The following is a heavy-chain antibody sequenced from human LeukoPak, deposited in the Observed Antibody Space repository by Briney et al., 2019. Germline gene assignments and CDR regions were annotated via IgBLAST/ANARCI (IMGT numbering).Heavy chain of an antibody. CDR3: ARLSGWFDF. V-gene: IGHV3-21*04. Sequence: GGSLRLSCAASGFTFSDYSMNWVRQAPGKGLEWVSSISSSSTYIYYADSVKGRFTISRDNSKNTLYLQMNSLRDEDTAVYYCARLSGWFDFWGQGTLVTVSS. J-gene: IGHJ4*02. CDR2: ISSSSTYI. CDR1: GFTFSDYS. D-gene: IGHD6-19*01.